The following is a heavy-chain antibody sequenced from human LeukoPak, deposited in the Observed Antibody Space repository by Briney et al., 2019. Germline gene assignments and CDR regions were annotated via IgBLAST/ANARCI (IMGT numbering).Heavy chain of an antibody. CDR1: GFTVSSNY. CDR3: ARDPGDYVWGSYRAPYYYYGMDV. CDR2: IYSGGST. Sequence: GRSLRLSCAASGFTVSSNYMSWVRQAPGKGLEWVSVIYSGGSTYYADSVKGRFTISRDNSKNTLYLQMNSLRAEDTAVYYCARDPGDYVWGSYRAPYYYYGMDVWGQGTTVTVSS. D-gene: IGHD3-16*02. V-gene: IGHV3-53*01. J-gene: IGHJ6*02.